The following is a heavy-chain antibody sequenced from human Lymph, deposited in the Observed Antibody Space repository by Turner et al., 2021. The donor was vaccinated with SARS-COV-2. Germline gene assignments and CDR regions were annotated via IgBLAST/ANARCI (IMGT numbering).Heavy chain of an antibody. CDR1: GFTFSSYG. J-gene: IGHJ6*02. Sequence: QVQLVESGGGVVQSGRSLRLSCAASGFTFSSYGMHWVRQAPGKGLEWVAFIWYDGSNTYYADSAKGRFTISRDNSKNTLYLQMNSLRAEDTAVYYCARGSAGGDVWGQGTTVTVSS. D-gene: IGHD6-13*01. CDR3: ARGSAGGDV. V-gene: IGHV3-33*01. CDR2: IWYDGSNT.